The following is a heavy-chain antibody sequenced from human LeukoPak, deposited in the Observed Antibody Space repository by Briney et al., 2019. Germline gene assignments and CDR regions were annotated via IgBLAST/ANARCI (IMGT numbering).Heavy chain of an antibody. CDR2: NNTYNGNT. J-gene: IGHJ4*02. CDR3: ARDHLGSGSCSSGERVY. Sequence: ASVKVSCKTSAYTFTNFGITWMRQAPGQGREWMGWNNTYNGNTNYAPKLQGRVSMTTDTSTSTAYMELRSLRSDDTAVYYCARDHLGSGSCSSGERVYWGQGTLVIVSS. D-gene: IGHD1-26*01. CDR1: AYTFTNFG. V-gene: IGHV1-18*01.